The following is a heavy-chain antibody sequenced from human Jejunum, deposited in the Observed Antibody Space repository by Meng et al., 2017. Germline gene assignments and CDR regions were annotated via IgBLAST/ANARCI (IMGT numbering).Heavy chain of an antibody. V-gene: IGHV4-61*08. Sequence: QVQLQESGPGLGRPSETLSLICTGSGGSVGRAGYQWGWIRQPPGRGLEWIGYANTNYNPSLKRRVTISLDTSRNLFSLSLTSVTAADTAVYYCARDSMGSLDYWGQGILVTVSS. CDR1: GGSVGRAGYQ. J-gene: IGHJ4*02. D-gene: IGHD1-26*01. CDR3: ARDSMGSLDY. CDR2: ANT.